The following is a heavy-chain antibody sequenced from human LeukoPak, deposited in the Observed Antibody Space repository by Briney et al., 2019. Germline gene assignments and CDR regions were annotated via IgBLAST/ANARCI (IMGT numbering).Heavy chain of an antibody. V-gene: IGHV3-11*01. CDR2: INSAGTTS. CDR3: ARGTVTKIDY. J-gene: IGHJ4*02. Sequence: WGSLRLSCAASGFIFSDHCMNWVRQAPGKGLEWVSYINSAGTTSFYADSVKGRFTVCRDNAKNSLYLEVTNLRAEDTGLYYCARGTVTKIDYWGQGTLVTVSS. D-gene: IGHD4-11*01. CDR1: GFIFSDHC.